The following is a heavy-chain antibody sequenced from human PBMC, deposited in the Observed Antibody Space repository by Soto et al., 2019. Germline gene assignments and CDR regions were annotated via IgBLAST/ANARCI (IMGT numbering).Heavy chain of an antibody. J-gene: IGHJ4*02. V-gene: IGHV4-39*01. Sequence: QLQLQESGPGLVKASETLSLTCTVSGGSIRSTSYYWGWIRQAPGKGLEWIGSIYYSGSPYYDPSLTRRVTISVDTSKNQFSLRLFSVTAADTAVYYCARHERSNGYGFDYWGQGTLVTVSS. CDR3: ARHERSNGYGFDY. CDR2: IYYSGSP. D-gene: IGHD5-12*01. CDR1: GGSIRSTSYY.